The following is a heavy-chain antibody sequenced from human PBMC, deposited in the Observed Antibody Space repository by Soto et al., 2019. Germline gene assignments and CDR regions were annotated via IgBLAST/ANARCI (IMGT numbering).Heavy chain of an antibody. D-gene: IGHD3-3*01. V-gene: IGHV1-2*02. CDR2: INPATGAA. J-gene: IGHJ3*02. CDR3: ARGGGVGVAGSAAFDT. Sequence: QLHLVQSGAVVKKPGASVTVSCSASGYPVTAYYMHWVRQAPGRGLEWMGGINPATGAAKYTQAYQGRVTMTRDTSTSTVFIELGGLTSEAPAVFCCARGGGVGVAGSAAFDTWGQGTLVTVSS. CDR1: GYPVTAYY.